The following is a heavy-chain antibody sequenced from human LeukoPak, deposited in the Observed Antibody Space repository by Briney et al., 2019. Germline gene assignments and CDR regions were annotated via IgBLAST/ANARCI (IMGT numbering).Heavy chain of an antibody. CDR3: AKRGVVIRVILVGFQKEAYYFDS. D-gene: IGHD3-22*01. CDR1: GFTLSNYG. Sequence: PGGSLTLSCAVSGFTLSNYGMSWVRQAPGKGLEWVAGISGSGGSTNYADSVKGRLTISRDNPKNTLYLQMNSLRAEDTAVYFCAKRGVVIRVILVGFQKEAYYFDSWGQGALVIVSS. CDR2: ISGSGGST. V-gene: IGHV3-23*01. J-gene: IGHJ4*02.